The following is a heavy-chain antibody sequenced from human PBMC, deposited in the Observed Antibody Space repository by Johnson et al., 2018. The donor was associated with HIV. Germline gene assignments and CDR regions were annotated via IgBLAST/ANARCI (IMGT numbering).Heavy chain of an antibody. D-gene: IGHD1-26*01. J-gene: IGHJ3*01. CDR2: IKSKTDGGTK. CDR1: GFTFSSYG. CDR3: AKPLVGATRDDAFDV. Sequence: EVQLVESGGVVVQPGRSLRLSCAASGFTFSSYGMHWVRQAPGKGLEWVGRIKSKTDGGTKDYAAPVKGRFTISRDDSKNTLYLQMNSLKTEDTAVYYCAKPLVGATRDDAFDVWGQGTMVTVSS. V-gene: IGHV3-15*01.